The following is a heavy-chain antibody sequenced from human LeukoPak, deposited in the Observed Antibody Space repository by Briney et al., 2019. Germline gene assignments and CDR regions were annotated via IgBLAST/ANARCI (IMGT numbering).Heavy chain of an antibody. D-gene: IGHD3-10*01. CDR2: LDYSGGS. V-gene: IGHV4-31*03. J-gene: IGHJ4*02. Sequence: SETLSLTCTVSGGSINSSGYYWNWIRQHPGKGLEWIGYLDYSGGSSYNPSLQGRIKISADTSKNQFSLKLSSATAADTAVYYCARGYYYGSGGGSPDYWGQGALVTVSS. CDR3: ARGYYYGSGGGSPDY. CDR1: GGSINSSGYY.